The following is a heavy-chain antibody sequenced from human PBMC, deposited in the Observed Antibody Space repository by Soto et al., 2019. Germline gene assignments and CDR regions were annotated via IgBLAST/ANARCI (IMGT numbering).Heavy chain of an antibody. J-gene: IGHJ4*02. D-gene: IGHD6-6*01. CDR2: IYHSESA. CDR1: GESINSGGYY. V-gene: IGHV4-31*03. Sequence: QVQLQESGPGLVKASQTLSLICSVSGESINSGGYYWSWMRHHPGKCLECIGYIYHSESASYNPSLKSRVTTSMDTSKNHFAMKLCSVTAADTAVYYCARASSSSSAADYWGQGTLITVSS. CDR3: ARASSSSSAADY.